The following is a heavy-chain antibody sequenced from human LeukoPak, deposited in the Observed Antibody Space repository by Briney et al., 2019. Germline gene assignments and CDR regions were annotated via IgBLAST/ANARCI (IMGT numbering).Heavy chain of an antibody. CDR1: GGSISSGSYY. CDR3: ARGVYYYDSSGYYYYFDC. J-gene: IGHJ4*02. Sequence: SQTLSLTCTVSGGSISSGSYYWSWIRQPAGKGLEWIGRIYTSGSTNYNPSLKSRVTISVDTSKNQFSLKLSSVTAADTAVYYCARGVYYYDSSGYYYYFDCWGQGTLDTVSS. V-gene: IGHV4-61*02. CDR2: IYTSGST. D-gene: IGHD3-22*01.